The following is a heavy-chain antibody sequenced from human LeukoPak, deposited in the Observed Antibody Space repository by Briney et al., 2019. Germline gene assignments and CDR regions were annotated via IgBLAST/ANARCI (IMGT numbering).Heavy chain of an antibody. Sequence: GASVKVSCKASGYTFTGYYMHWVRQAPGQGLEWMGWINPNSGGTNYAQKFQGRVTMTRDTSISTAYMELSSLRSEDTAVYYCARDPAGAENYYDSSGYYYGHWGQGTLVTVSS. V-gene: IGHV1-2*02. D-gene: IGHD3-22*01. J-gene: IGHJ4*02. CDR3: ARDPAGAENYYDSSGYYYGH. CDR2: INPNSGGT. CDR1: GYTFTGYY.